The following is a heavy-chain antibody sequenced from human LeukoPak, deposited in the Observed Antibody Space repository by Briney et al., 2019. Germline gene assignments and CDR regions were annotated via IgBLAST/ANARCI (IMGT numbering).Heavy chain of an antibody. D-gene: IGHD2-15*01. CDR1: GFIFSSYA. Sequence: GSLRLSCAASGFIFSSYAMSWVRQAPEKGLEWVSAISGSGGNTYYADSVKGRFTISRDNSKNTVFLQMNSLRAEDTAVYYCAKPGEGYCSGGTCLPFDYWGQGTLVTVSS. J-gene: IGHJ4*02. V-gene: IGHV3-23*01. CDR3: AKPGEGYCSGGTCLPFDY. CDR2: ISGSGGNT.